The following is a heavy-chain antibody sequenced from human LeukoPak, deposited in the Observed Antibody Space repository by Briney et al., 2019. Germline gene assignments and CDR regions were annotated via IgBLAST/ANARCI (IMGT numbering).Heavy chain of an antibody. V-gene: IGHV3-23*01. J-gene: IGHJ3*02. Sequence: GGSLRLSCAASGFTFSTFAMSWVRQAPGKGLEWVSDTRSSGDNTYYADSVKGRFTISRDNSKNTMYLQMNSLRAEDTAVYYCAKLWFGDLFPDAFDIWGQGTMVTVSS. CDR1: GFTFSTFA. D-gene: IGHD3-10*01. CDR2: TRSSGDNT. CDR3: AKLWFGDLFPDAFDI.